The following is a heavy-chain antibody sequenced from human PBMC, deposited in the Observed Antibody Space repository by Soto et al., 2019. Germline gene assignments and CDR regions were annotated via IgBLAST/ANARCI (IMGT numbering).Heavy chain of an antibody. CDR1: GFTFSSYS. Sequence: EVQLVESGGGLVQPGGSLRLSCAASGFTFSSYSMNWVRQAPGKGLEWVSYISSSSSTIYYADSVKGRFTISRDNAKNSLYLQMNSLRAEDTAVYYCARNYYYYYYKDVWGKGSKVTVSS. V-gene: IGHV3-48*01. CDR3: ARNYYYYYYKDV. J-gene: IGHJ6*03. CDR2: ISSSSSTI.